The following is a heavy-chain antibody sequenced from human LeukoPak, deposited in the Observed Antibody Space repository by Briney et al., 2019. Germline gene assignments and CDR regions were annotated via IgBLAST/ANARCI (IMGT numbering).Heavy chain of an antibody. J-gene: IGHJ6*03. CDR3: ALPPLYCSGGSCYSMDV. V-gene: IGHV1-2*02. CDR2: INPNSGGT. CDR1: GYTFTGYY. Sequence: ASVKVSCKAYGYTFTGYYMHWVRQAPGQGLEWMGWINPNSGGTKYAQKFQGRVTMTRDTSISTAYMELSRLRSDDTAVYYCALPPLYCSGGSCYSMDVWGKGTTVTVSS. D-gene: IGHD2-15*01.